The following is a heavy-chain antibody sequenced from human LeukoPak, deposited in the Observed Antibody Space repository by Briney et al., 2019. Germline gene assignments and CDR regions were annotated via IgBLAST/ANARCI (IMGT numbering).Heavy chain of an antibody. Sequence: PVGSLRLSCAASGFSFSSYEMNWVRQAPGKGLEWVSYISSSGSIIYYADSVKGRFTISRDNAKNSLYLQMNSLRAEDTAVYYCASDRGSHYMDVWGKGTTVTVS. CDR2: ISSSGSII. D-gene: IGHD3-16*01. J-gene: IGHJ6*03. CDR3: ASDRGSHYMDV. V-gene: IGHV3-48*03. CDR1: GFSFSSYE.